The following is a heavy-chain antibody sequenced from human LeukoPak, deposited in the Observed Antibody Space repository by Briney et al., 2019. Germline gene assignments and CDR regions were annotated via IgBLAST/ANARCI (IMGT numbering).Heavy chain of an antibody. J-gene: IGHJ6*03. CDR2: ISWNSGSI. CDR3: AKGFRSKGNYYYYMDV. V-gene: IGHV3-9*01. CDR1: GFTFDDYA. D-gene: IGHD3-10*01. Sequence: SGGSLRLSCAASGFTFDDYAMHWVRQAPGKGLEWVSGISWNSGSIGYADSVKGRFTISRDNAKNSLYLQMNSLRAEDTALYYCAKGFRSKGNYYYYMDVWGKGTTVTVSS.